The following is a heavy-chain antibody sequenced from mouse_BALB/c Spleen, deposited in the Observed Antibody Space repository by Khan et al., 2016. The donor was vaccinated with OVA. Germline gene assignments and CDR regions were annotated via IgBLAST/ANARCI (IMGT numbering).Heavy chain of an antibody. V-gene: IGHV2-6-7*01. CDR2: VWGDGST. CDR3: TSAYYYGRALDY. D-gene: IGHD1-1*01. J-gene: IGHJ4*01. CDR1: GFSLTGYG. Sequence: QVQLKESGPGLVAPSLSLSITCTVSGFSLTGYGVNWVRQPPGKGLEWLGMVWGDGSTDYTSALKSRLSISKDNSKSQVFLKMNSLQTDHTARYHCTSAYYYGRALDYWGQGTSVTVSS.